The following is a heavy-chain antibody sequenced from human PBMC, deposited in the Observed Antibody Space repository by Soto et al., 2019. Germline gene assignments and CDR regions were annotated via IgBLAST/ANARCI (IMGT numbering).Heavy chain of an antibody. CDR1: GGSISSFY. Sequence: QVQLQESGPGLVKPSETLSLTCTVSGGSISSFYWSWIRQPPGKGLEWIGNIYYSGRTNYNPALKSRVTISVDTSKNQFSLKLSSVTAADTAVYYCARARYTVTPNYYYGMDVWGQGTTVTVSS. V-gene: IGHV4-59*01. CDR3: ARARYTVTPNYYYGMDV. D-gene: IGHD4-4*01. J-gene: IGHJ6*02. CDR2: IYYSGRT.